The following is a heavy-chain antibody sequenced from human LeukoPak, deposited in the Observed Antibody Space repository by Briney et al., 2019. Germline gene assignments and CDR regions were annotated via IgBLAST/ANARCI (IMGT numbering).Heavy chain of an antibody. CDR3: ARGDYGDYLFQH. V-gene: IGHV1-2*02. J-gene: IGHJ1*01. D-gene: IGHD4-17*01. CDR2: INPFSGGT. CDR1: GNTFTGGYY. Sequence: GASVKVSCKASGNTFTGGYYIHGVRQAPGQGLEWMGWINPFSGGTKFAQSFQGRVTMTRDTSITTAYMEMSRLTSDDTAVYYCARGDYGDYLFQHWGQGTLVTVSS.